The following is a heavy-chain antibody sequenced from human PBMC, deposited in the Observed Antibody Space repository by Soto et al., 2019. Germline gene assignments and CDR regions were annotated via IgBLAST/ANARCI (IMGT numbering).Heavy chain of an antibody. CDR3: LVTTSAFDI. Sequence: EVQLVESGGDLAQPGGSLRLSCAASGFTLSNFWVNWVRQAPGKGLEWVANIKQGGIEKNYVDSVKGRFTISRDDTKNSLFLHMNNLRAEDTAVYYCLVTTSAFDIWGRGTTVTVSS. J-gene: IGHJ3*02. CDR2: IKQGGIEK. D-gene: IGHD4-17*01. V-gene: IGHV3-7*01. CDR1: GFTLSNFW.